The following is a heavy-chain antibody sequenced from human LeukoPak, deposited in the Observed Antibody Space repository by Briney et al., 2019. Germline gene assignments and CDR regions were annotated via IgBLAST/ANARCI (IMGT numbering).Heavy chain of an antibody. D-gene: IGHD3-22*01. CDR1: GFTFSSYA. J-gene: IGHJ6*02. CDR3: ARGPDYYDSSGYPLSYYYYGMDV. Sequence: GGSLRLSCAASGFTFSSYAMHWVRQAPGKGLEWVAVISYDGSNKYYADSVKGRFTISRDNSKNTLYLQMNSLRAEDTAVYYCARGPDYYDSSGYPLSYYYYGMDVWGQGTTVTVSS. CDR2: ISYDGSNK. V-gene: IGHV3-30-3*01.